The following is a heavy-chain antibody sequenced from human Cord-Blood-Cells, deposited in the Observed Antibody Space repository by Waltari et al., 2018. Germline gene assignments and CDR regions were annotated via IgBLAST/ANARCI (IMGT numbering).Heavy chain of an antibody. J-gene: IGHJ4*02. CDR3: ARGPYGHHDY. CDR1: VYPSRGYY. D-gene: IGHD3-10*01. CDR2: INPNSGGT. Sequence: VQLVQSGAEVKKPGASVKVSCKVSVYPSRGYYMHGGRQAPGQGLEWMGWINPNSGGTNYAQKFQGRVTMTRDTSISTAYMELSRLRSDDTAVYYCARGPYGHHDYWGQGTLVTVSS. V-gene: IGHV1-2*02.